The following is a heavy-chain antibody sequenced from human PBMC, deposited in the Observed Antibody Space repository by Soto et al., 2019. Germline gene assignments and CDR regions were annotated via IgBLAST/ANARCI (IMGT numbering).Heavy chain of an antibody. CDR2: INGGTGQA. CDR3: ARGKGREENYSSYGRDF. D-gene: IGHD3-10*01. J-gene: IGHJ6*02. CDR1: GYTFTTHS. V-gene: IGHV1-3*01. Sequence: ASVKVSCKASGYTFTTHSMHWVRQAPGQSLEWMGWINGGTGQAKHSHRFQGRVNITRDTPARTTYMELSSLRSEDTAVYYCARGKGREENYSSYGRDFWGQGTRATPSS.